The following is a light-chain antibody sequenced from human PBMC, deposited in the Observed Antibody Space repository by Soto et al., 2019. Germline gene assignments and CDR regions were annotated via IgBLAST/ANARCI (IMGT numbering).Light chain of an antibody. V-gene: IGLV1-44*01. Sequence: QSVLTQPPSASGTPGQRVTISCSGSSSNIGSNTVNWYQRLPGTAPKLLIYSNNQRPSGVPDRFSGSKSGTSASLAISGLQSEDEADYYCAAWDDSLNGVEFGGGTQLTVL. CDR2: SNN. CDR3: AAWDDSLNGVE. J-gene: IGLJ2*01. CDR1: SSNIGSNT.